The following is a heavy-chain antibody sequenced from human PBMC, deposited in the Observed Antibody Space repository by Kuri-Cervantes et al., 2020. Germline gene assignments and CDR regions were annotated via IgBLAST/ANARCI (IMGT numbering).Heavy chain of an antibody. CDR1: EFIYCNNG. CDR2: IRGSGGST. Sequence: GGSLRLSCAAYEFIYCNNGLTWVGQAPGRGMEWVSAIRGSGGSTYYADSVKGQFTISRDTSKNTVYLQMNSLRADGTAVYYCAKGGGGSYYSALDCWGQGTLVTVSS. D-gene: IGHD2-15*01. V-gene: IGHV3-23*01. J-gene: IGHJ4*02. CDR3: AKGGGGSYYSALDC.